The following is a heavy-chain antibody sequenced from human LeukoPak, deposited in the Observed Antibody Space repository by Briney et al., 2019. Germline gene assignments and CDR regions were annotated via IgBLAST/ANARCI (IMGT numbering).Heavy chain of an antibody. CDR2: INAGNGNT. J-gene: IGHJ4*02. Sequence: GASVKVSCKASGYTFTSYAMHWVRQAPGQRLEWMGWINAGNGNTKYSQKFQGRVTITRDTSASTAYMELSSLRSEDTAVYYCARESAAGNRLDYWGQGTLVTVSS. CDR3: ARESAAGNRLDY. CDR1: GYTFTSYA. D-gene: IGHD6-13*01. V-gene: IGHV1-3*01.